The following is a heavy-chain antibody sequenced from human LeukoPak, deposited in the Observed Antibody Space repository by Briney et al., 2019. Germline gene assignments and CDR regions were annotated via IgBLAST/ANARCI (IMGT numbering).Heavy chain of an antibody. D-gene: IGHD1-26*01. Sequence: PGGSLRLSCAASGFTFSSYAMSWVRQAPGKGLEWGSAISGSGGSTYYADCVKGRFPISRDNPTNTLYLQMNSLRPEDTAVYYCAKCRIVGYPGAWFDPWGQEPWSPSPQ. CDR1: GFTFSSYA. V-gene: IGHV3-23*01. CDR3: AKCRIVGYPGAWFDP. J-gene: IGHJ5*02. CDR2: ISGSGGST.